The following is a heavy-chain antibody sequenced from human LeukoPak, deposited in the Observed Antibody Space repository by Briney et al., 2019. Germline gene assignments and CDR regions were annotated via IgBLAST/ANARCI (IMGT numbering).Heavy chain of an antibody. V-gene: IGHV3-7*01. CDR1: GFTFSSYW. CDR2: IKQDGSEK. CDR3: ARCPDTAMINFDY. D-gene: IGHD5-18*01. Sequence: PGGSLRLSCAASGFTFSSYWMSWVRQAPGKGLEWVANIKQDGSEKYYVDSVKGRFTISRDNAKNSLYLQMNSLRAEDTAVYYCARCPDTAMINFDYWGQGTLVTVSS. J-gene: IGHJ4*02.